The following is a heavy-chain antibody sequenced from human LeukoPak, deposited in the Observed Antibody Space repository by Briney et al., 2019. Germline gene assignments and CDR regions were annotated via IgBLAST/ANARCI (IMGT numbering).Heavy chain of an antibody. CDR2: ISSSSSYI. D-gene: IGHD3-3*01. Sequence: GGSLRLSCAASGFTFSSYSMNWVRQAPGKGLEWVSSISSSSSYIYYADSVKGRFTISRDNAKNSLYLQMNSLRAEDTAVYYCARDQNAGFLEWFFHYWGQGTLVTVSS. V-gene: IGHV3-21*01. J-gene: IGHJ4*02. CDR1: GFTFSSYS. CDR3: ARDQNAGFLEWFFHY.